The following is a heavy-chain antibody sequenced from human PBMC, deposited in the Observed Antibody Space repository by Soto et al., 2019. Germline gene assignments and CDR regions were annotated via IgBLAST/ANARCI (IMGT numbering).Heavy chain of an antibody. CDR2: ISSSGSAI. CDR3: ARDLKPREALAPYYFDY. V-gene: IGHV3-11*01. J-gene: IGHJ4*02. CDR1: GFTFSDYY. Sequence: GGSLRLSCAASGFTFSDYYMSWIRQAPGKGLEWISYISSSGSAIYHADSVKGRFTISRDNAKNSLYLQMNGLRAEDTAVYYCARDLKPREALAPYYFDYWGQGTLVTVSS. D-gene: IGHD1-1*01.